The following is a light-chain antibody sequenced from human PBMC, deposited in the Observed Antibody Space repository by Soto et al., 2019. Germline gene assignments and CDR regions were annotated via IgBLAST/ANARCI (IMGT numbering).Light chain of an antibody. CDR1: SSDVGAYDF. Sequence: QSALTQPASVSGSPGQSITISCTGTSSDVGAYDFVSWYQHYPGKAPKLVTFDVTHRPPGISDRFSGSKSANTASLTISGLQAEDEAFYYCQSYDSSLSGWLLFGGGTQLTVL. CDR2: DVT. J-gene: IGLJ2*01. CDR3: QSYDSSLSGWLL. V-gene: IGLV2-14*01.